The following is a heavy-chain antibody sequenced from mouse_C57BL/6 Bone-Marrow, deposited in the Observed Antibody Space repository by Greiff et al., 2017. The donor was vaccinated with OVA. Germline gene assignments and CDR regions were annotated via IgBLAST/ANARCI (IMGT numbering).Heavy chain of an antibody. J-gene: IGHJ2*01. D-gene: IGHD2-3*01. V-gene: IGHV1-69*01. CDR2: IDPSDSYT. CDR3: ARGLLLSDY. CDR1: GYTFTSYW. Sequence: QVHVKQPGAELVMPGASVKLSCKASGYTFTSYWMHWVKQRPGQGLEWIGEIDPSDSYTNYNQKFKGKSTLTVDKSSSTAYMQLSSLTSEDSAVYYCARGLLLSDYWGQGTTLTVSS.